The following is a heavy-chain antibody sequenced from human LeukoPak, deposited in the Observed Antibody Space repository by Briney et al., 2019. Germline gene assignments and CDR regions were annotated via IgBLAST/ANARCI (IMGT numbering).Heavy chain of an antibody. CDR3: ARSPDYSNYQGDWFDP. CDR1: SGSIRSYY. V-gene: IGHV4-59*01. J-gene: IGHJ5*02. Sequence: PSETLSLTCTVSSGSIRSYYWSWIRQPPGKGLEWIGYIYYSGSTHYNPSLKSRVTMSVDTSEKEFSLKLTSVTAADTAVYYCARSPDYSNYQGDWFDPWGQGTLVTVSS. D-gene: IGHD4-11*01. CDR2: IYYSGST.